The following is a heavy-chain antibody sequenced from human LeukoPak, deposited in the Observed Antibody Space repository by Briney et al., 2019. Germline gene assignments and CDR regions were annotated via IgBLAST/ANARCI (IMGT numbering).Heavy chain of an antibody. J-gene: IGHJ4*02. CDR3: AKDQNYDSSGYYDY. CDR2: ISWNSGYI. V-gene: IGHV3-9*01. Sequence: GRSLRLSCAASGFTFDDYAMHWVRQAPGKGLEWVSGISWNSGYIGYADSVKGRFTISRDNAKNSLHLHMNSLRVEDTALYYCAKDQNYDSSGYYDYWGQGTLVTVSS. D-gene: IGHD3-22*01. CDR1: GFTFDDYA.